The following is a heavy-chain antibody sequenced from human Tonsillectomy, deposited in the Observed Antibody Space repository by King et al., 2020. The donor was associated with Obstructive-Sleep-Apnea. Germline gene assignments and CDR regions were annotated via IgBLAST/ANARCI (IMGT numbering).Heavy chain of an antibody. V-gene: IGHV3-30*18. J-gene: IGHJ3*02. CDR1: GFTFSSYG. Sequence: VQLVESGGGVVQPERSLRLSCAASGFTFSSYGMHWVRQAPGKGLEWVSVISYDGSNKYYADSVKGRFTISRDNSKNTLYLQMNSLRAEDTAVYYGAKDVGATSSDIWGQGTMVTVSS. CDR3: AKDVGATSSDI. D-gene: IGHD1-26*01. CDR2: ISYDGSNK.